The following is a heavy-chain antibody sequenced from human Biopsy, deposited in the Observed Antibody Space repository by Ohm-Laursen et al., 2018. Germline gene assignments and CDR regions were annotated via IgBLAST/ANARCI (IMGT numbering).Heavy chain of an antibody. CDR3: ARDYDTSGYYYVS. V-gene: IGHV4-39*01. Sequence: TLSLTCTVSGGSISNNNYYWGWIRQPPGKGLEWIGSIFYRGSTHYKPSLKSRVNISVDTSKNQFSLKLNSVTAAGTAVYYCARDYDTSGYYYVSWGQGTLVTVSS. D-gene: IGHD3-22*01. J-gene: IGHJ5*02. CDR1: GGSISNNNYY. CDR2: IFYRGST.